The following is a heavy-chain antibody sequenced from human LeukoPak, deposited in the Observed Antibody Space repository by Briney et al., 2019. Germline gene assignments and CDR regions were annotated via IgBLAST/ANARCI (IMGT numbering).Heavy chain of an antibody. V-gene: IGHV3-30*18. CDR2: ISYDGSNK. CDR3: SKEAYDSSGYYHDDNFDY. CDR1: GFTFSSYG. Sequence: GALRLSCAASGFTFSSYGMHWVRQAPGKGLEWVAVISYDGSNKYYADSVKGRFTISRDNSKNTLYLQMNSLRAEDTAVYYCSKEAYDSSGYYHDDNFDYWGQGTLVTVSS. D-gene: IGHD3-22*01. J-gene: IGHJ4*02.